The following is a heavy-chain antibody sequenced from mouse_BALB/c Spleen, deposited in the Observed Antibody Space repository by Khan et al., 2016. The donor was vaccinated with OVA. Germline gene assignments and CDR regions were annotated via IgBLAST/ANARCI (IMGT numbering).Heavy chain of an antibody. CDR1: GFTFSTYG. V-gene: IGHV5-6*01. Sequence: EVELVESGGDLVKPGGSLKLSCAASGFTFSTYGMSWVRQTPDKRLEWVATVSSGGHYTYYTDTVKGRFTISRDNVKNTLYLQMSSLKSEDTAMFYCARIAYYYDSEGFAYWGQGTLVTVSA. CDR2: VSSGGHYT. J-gene: IGHJ3*01. D-gene: IGHD1-1*01. CDR3: ARIAYYYDSEGFAY.